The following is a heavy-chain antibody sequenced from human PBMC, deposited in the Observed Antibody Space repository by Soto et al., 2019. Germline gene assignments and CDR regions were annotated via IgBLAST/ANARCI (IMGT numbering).Heavy chain of an antibody. D-gene: IGHD6-6*01. Sequence: EEELVESGGGLVQPGRSLRLSCATSGFTLRDSAMHWVRHVPGGGLEWVSCILASGDVGDVDSVRGRFTMSRDVAKSSLHLQMNSLKTDDTALYYCVRDTSSGGADVWGQGTTVTVSS. J-gene: IGHJ6*02. V-gene: IGHV3-9*01. CDR2: ILASGDV. CDR3: VRDTSSGGADV. CDR1: GFTLRDSA.